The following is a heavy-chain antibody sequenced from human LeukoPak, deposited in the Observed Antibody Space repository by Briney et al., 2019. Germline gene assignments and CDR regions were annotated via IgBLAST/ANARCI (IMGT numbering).Heavy chain of an antibody. CDR1: GGSISSGSYY. V-gene: IGHV4-61*02. CDR2: IYTSGST. Sequence: SETPSLTCTVSGGSISSGSYYWSWIRQPAGKGLEWIGRIYTSGSTNYNPSLKSRVTISVDTSKNQFSLKLSSVTAADTAVYYCARDGDDYGDLSFDYWGQGTLVTVSS. J-gene: IGHJ4*02. CDR3: ARDGDDYGDLSFDY. D-gene: IGHD4-17*01.